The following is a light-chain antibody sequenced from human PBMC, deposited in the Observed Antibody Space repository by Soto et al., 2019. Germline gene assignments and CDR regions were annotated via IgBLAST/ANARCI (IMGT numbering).Light chain of an antibody. CDR3: RQANSFPIT. V-gene: IGKV1-12*01. J-gene: IGKJ5*01. CDR1: QSISSW. Sequence: DIQMTQSPSTLSASEGDRVTITCRASQSISSWLAWYQQKPGKAPKLLIYAASSLQSGVPSRFSGSGSRTDFTLTISSLQPEDFATYYCRQANSFPITFGQGTRLEIK. CDR2: AAS.